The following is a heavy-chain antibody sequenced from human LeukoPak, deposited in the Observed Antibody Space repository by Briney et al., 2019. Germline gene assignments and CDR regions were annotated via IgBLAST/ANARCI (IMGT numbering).Heavy chain of an antibody. CDR3: AKYNIGWNFGS. Sequence: GGSLRLSCTASGLTLSTAWMSWVRQAPGKGLEWVGRIKSKTEGGTTDYAAPVKGRFTISIYDSKNTLYLQMNSLTTGDTAVYYCAKYNIGWNFGSWGQGTLVTVSS. D-gene: IGHD6-19*01. V-gene: IGHV3-15*01. CDR1: GLTLSTAW. CDR2: IKSKTEGGTT. J-gene: IGHJ4*02.